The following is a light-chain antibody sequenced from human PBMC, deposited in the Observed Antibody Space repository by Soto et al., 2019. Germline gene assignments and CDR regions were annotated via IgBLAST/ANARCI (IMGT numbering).Light chain of an antibody. Sequence: EIVMTQSPATLSVSPGERATLSCRASQSVYTTLAWYQQKPGQAPRLLISGASTRATGIPARFSGTGSATEFTLTISSLQSEDSAVYYCQQYSKWPLTFGGGTKVEI. V-gene: IGKV3-15*01. CDR1: QSVYTT. J-gene: IGKJ4*01. CDR2: GAS. CDR3: QQYSKWPLT.